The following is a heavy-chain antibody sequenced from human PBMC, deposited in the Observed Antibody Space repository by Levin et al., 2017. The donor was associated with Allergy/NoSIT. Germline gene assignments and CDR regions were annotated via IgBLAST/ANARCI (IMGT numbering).Heavy chain of an antibody. Sequence: SETLSLTCTVSGGSISSGDYYWSWIRQPPGKGLEWIGYIYYSGSTYYNPSLKSRVTISVDTSKNQFSLKLSSVTAADTAVYYCARVRNYYDSSGYYHRAFDIWGQGTMVTVSS. J-gene: IGHJ3*02. CDR1: GGSISSGDYY. CDR2: IYYSGST. D-gene: IGHD3-22*01. CDR3: ARVRNYYDSSGYYHRAFDI. V-gene: IGHV4-30-4*01.